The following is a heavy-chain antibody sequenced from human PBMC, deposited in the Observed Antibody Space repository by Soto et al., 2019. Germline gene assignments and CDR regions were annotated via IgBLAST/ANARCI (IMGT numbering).Heavy chain of an antibody. D-gene: IGHD3-22*01. CDR2: IWYDGSNK. CDR1: GFTFSSYG. CDR3: ARDGNYYDSSGYLGY. J-gene: IGHJ4*02. Sequence: QVQLVESGGGVVQPGRSLRLSCAASGFTFSSYGMHWVRQAPGKGLEWVAVIWYDGSNKYYADSVKGRFTICRDNSKNTLYLQMNSLRAEDTAVYYCARDGNYYDSSGYLGYWGQGTLVTVSS. V-gene: IGHV3-33*01.